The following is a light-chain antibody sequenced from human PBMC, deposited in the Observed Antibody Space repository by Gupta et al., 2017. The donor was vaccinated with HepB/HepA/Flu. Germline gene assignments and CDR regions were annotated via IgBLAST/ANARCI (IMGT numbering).Light chain of an antibody. CDR3: RQRFTAPLT. V-gene: IGKV1-39*01. CDR1: QSIGNF. CDR2: AAS. J-gene: IGKJ4*01. Sequence: DIQMTQSPSSLSASVGDRITITCRASQSIGNFLNWYQQKPGKAPNLLIHAASSLRSGVPSRFSGSGSATDFTLTISSLEPDDFATYYCRQRFTAPLTFGGGTKVDVK.